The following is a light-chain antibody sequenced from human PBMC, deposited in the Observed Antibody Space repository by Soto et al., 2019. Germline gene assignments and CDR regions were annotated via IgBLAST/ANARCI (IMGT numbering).Light chain of an antibody. Sequence: DIQMTQSPSSLSAFVGDRVTITCRASQDIGNFLAWYQQKPGKVPKLMIYAASTLQSGVPSRFSGSGSGTDFTLTISSLQPEDVATYYCKKCKVAPFTFGGGTKVEIK. V-gene: IGKV1-27*01. CDR2: AAS. CDR3: KKCKVAPFT. CDR1: QDIGNF. J-gene: IGKJ4*01.